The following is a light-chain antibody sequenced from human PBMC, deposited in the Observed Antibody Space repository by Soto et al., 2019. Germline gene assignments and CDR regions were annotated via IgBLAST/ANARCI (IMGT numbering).Light chain of an antibody. CDR2: GAS. CDR1: QSVSSN. J-gene: IGKJ1*01. Sequence: EIVMTQSPATLSVSPGERATLSCRASQSVSSNLAWYQQRPGQAPRLLIYGASSRAAGVPARFSGSGSGTEFTHPISSLQSEDFAVYYCQQYNNWPPGTFGQGTKVDIK. V-gene: IGKV3-15*01. CDR3: QQYNNWPPGT.